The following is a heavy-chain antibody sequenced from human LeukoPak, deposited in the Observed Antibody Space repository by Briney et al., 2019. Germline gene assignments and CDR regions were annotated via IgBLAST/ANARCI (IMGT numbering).Heavy chain of an antibody. CDR2: IYSGGST. V-gene: IGHV3-66*01. D-gene: IGHD3-9*01. CDR3: ARAGYSKDDAFDI. J-gene: IGHJ3*02. CDR1: GFTVSSNY. Sequence: PGGSLRLSCAASGFTVSSNYMSWVRQAPGKGLEWVSVIYSGGSTYYADSVKGRFTISRDNSKNTLYLQMNSLRAGDTAVYYCARAGYSKDDAFDIWGQGTMVTVSS.